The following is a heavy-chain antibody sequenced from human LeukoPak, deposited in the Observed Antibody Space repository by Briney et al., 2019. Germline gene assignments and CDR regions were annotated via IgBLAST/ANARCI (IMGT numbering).Heavy chain of an antibody. J-gene: IGHJ4*02. CDR3: ATTDLYGSGSYYGDY. CDR1: GFTFSSYS. V-gene: IGHV3-21*01. D-gene: IGHD3-10*01. Sequence: GGSLRLSCAASGFTFSSYSMNWVRQAPGKGLEWVSSISSSSSYIYYADSVKGRFTISRDNAKNSLYLQMNSLRAEDTAVYYCATTDLYGSGSYYGDYWGQGTLVTVSS. CDR2: ISSSSSYI.